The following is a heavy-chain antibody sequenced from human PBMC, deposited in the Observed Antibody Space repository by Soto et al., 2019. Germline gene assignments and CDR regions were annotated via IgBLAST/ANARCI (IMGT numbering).Heavy chain of an antibody. CDR2: XXSKVAGGTT. D-gene: IGHD2-15*01. Sequence: EVQLVESGGGLVKPGGSLRLSCAASGFTFNNGWMSWVRQAPGKGLXXXXRXXSKVAGGTTDYSAPVQGRFTMSRDDSKNTVHLQMNSLKTEDTAVYFCTTDSTQTFCDGGPCYSVLTKIHDSWGQGTLVTVSS. CDR1: GFTFNNGW. V-gene: IGHV3-15*01. CDR3: TTDSTQTFCDGGPCYSVLTKIHDS. J-gene: IGHJ4*02.